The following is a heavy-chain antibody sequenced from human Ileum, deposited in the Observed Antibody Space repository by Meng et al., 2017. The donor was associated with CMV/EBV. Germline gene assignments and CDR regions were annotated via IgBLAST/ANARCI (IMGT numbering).Heavy chain of an antibody. D-gene: IGHD3-9*01. Sequence: GGSLRLSCVGSGFTLTGYWMHWVRQTPGRGLESLSCIRSDGGFADYADSVKGRFIISRDNAKNTLYLQMDSLRADDTAVYYCTRGTIDWKGVDYWGQGTLVTVSS. J-gene: IGHJ4*02. CDR1: GFTLTGYW. V-gene: IGHV3-74*01. CDR2: IRSDGGFA. CDR3: TRGTIDWKGVDY.